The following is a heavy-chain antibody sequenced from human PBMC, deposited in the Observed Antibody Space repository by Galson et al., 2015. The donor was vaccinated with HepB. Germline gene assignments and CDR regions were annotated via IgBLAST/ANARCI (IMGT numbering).Heavy chain of an antibody. V-gene: IGHV3-33*01. CDR2: IWYDGSNK. CDR1: GFTFSSYG. J-gene: IGHJ4*02. Sequence: SLRLSCAASGFTFSSYGMHWVRQAPGKGLEWVAVIWYDGSNKYYADSVKGRFTISRDNSKNTLYLQMNSLRAEDTAVYYCARLAFRYGSSCHFDYWGQGTLVTVSS. D-gene: IGHD6-13*01. CDR3: ARLAFRYGSSCHFDY.